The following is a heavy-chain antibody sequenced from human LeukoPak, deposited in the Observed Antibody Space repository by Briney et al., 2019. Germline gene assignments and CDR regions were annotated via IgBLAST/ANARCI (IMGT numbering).Heavy chain of an antibody. CDR2: ISSSGSTI. D-gene: IGHD4-17*01. Sequence: GGSLRLSCAASGFTFSDYYMSWIRQAPGKGLEWVSYISSSGSTIYYADSVKGRFTISRDNAKNSLYLQMNSLKTEDTAVYYCTAGDYGDYVNYYYYMDVWGKGTTVTVSS. J-gene: IGHJ6*03. CDR1: GFTFSDYY. V-gene: IGHV3-11*01. CDR3: TAGDYGDYVNYYYYMDV.